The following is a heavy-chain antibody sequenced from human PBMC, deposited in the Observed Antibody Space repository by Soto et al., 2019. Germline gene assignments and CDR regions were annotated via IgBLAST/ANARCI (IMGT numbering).Heavy chain of an antibody. CDR2: ISYDGSNK. CDR1: GFTFSIYA. D-gene: IGHD3-10*01. Sequence: QVQLVESGGGVVQPGRSLRLSCAASGFTFSIYAMHWVRQAPGKGLEWVAVISYDGSNKYYADSVKGRFAISRDNSKNTLSLQMNSLRAEDTAVYYCARARSRVLRFDYGMDVWGQGTKVTVSS. V-gene: IGHV3-30*09. CDR3: ARARSRVLRFDYGMDV. J-gene: IGHJ6*02.